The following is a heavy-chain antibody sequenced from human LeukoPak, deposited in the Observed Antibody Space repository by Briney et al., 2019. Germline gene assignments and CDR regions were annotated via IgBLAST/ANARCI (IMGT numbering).Heavy chain of an antibody. J-gene: IGHJ6*03. Sequence: SETLSLTCTVSGGSISSYYWSWIRQPPGKGLEWIGYIYYSGSTNYNPSLKSRVTISVDTSKNQFSLKLSSVTAADTAVYYCAGGESEWLAPHYYYMDVWGKGTTVTISS. D-gene: IGHD6-19*01. CDR3: AGGESEWLAPHYYYMDV. CDR2: IYYSGST. CDR1: GGSISSYY. V-gene: IGHV4-59*01.